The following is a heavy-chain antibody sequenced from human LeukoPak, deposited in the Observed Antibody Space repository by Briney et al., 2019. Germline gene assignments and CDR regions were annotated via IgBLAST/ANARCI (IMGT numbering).Heavy chain of an antibody. Sequence: SETLSLTCTVSGGSISSYYWSWIRQPPGKGLEWIGYIYYSGSTNYNPSLKSRVTISVDTSKNHFSLKLSSVTAADTAVYYCARAPIVVVPAAMVPYYYYYMDVWGKGTTVTVSS. CDR2: IYYSGST. J-gene: IGHJ6*03. D-gene: IGHD2-2*01. CDR1: GGSISSYY. V-gene: IGHV4-59*01. CDR3: ARAPIVVVPAAMVPYYYYYMDV.